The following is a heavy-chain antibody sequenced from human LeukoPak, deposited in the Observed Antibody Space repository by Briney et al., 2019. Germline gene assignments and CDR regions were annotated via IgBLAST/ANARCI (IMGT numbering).Heavy chain of an antibody. D-gene: IGHD1-26*01. Sequence: SVKVSCKASGFTVTSSAVQWMRQARGQRLEWIGWIVVGSGNTNYAQKFQERVTITRDMSTSTAYMELSSLRSEDTAVYYCAAESSREAHGMDVWGQGTTVTVSS. CDR2: IVVGSGNT. CDR3: AAESSREAHGMDV. J-gene: IGHJ6*02. CDR1: GFTVTSSA. V-gene: IGHV1-58*01.